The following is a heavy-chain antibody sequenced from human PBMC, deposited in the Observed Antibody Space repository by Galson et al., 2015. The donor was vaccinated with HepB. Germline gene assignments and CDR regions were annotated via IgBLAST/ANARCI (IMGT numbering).Heavy chain of an antibody. V-gene: IGHV1-45*02. Sequence: SVKVSCKASGYTFTYRYLHWVRQAPGQALEWMGWITPFNGNTNYAQKFQDRVTITRDRSMSTAYMELSSLRSEDTAVYYCARAGLEGYYPYYFDYWGQGTLVTVSS. CDR2: ITPFNGNT. J-gene: IGHJ4*02. CDR3: ARAGLEGYYPYYFDY. D-gene: IGHD3-3*01. CDR1: GYTFTYRY.